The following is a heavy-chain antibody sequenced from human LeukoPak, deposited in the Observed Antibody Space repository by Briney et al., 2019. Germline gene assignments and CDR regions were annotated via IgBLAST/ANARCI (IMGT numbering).Heavy chain of an antibody. CDR3: ARVLWGFGELLFLDY. V-gene: IGHV3-30-3*01. CDR1: GFTFSSYA. CDR2: ISYDGSNK. D-gene: IGHD3-10*01. J-gene: IGHJ4*02. Sequence: GGSLRLSCAASGFTFSSYAMHWVRRAPGKGLEWVAVISYDGSNKYYADSVKGRFTISRDNSKNTLYLQMNSLRAEDTAVYYCARVLWGFGELLFLDYWGQGTLVTVSS.